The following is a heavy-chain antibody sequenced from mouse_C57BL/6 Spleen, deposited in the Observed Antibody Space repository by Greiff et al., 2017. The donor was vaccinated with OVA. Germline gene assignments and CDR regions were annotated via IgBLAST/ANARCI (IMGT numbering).Heavy chain of an antibody. CDR1: GFTFSSYA. Sequence: EVQVVESGGGLVKPGGSLKLSCAASGFTFSSYAMSWVRQTPEKRLEWVATISDGGSYTYYPDNVKGRFTISRDNAKNNLYLQMSQLKSEDTAMYYCARESTVVATPFAYWGQGTLVTVSA. CDR2: ISDGGSYT. J-gene: IGHJ3*01. V-gene: IGHV5-4*01. D-gene: IGHD1-1*01. CDR3: ARESTVVATPFAY.